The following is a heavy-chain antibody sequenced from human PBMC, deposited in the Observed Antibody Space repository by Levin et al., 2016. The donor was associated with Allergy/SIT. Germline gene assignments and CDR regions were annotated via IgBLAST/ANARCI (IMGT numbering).Heavy chain of an antibody. V-gene: IGHV3-30*18. CDR3: AKVSGELLAARPSRTVGAFDI. J-gene: IGHJ3*02. D-gene: IGHD6-6*01. CDR1: GFTFSSYG. CDR2: ISYDGSNK. Sequence: GGSLRLSCAASGFTFSSYGMHWVRQAPGKGLEWVAVISYDGSNKYYADSVKGRFTISRDNSKNTLYLQMNSLRAEDTAVYYCAKVSGELLAARPSRTVGAFDIWGQGTMVTVSS.